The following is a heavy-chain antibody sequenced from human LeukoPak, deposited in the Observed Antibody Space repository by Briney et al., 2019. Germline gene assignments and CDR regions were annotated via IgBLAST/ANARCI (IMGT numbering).Heavy chain of an antibody. CDR2: IYYSGST. J-gene: IGHJ4*02. V-gene: IGHV4-39*07. CDR1: GGSISSSSYY. D-gene: IGHD2-15*01. CDR3: ARGYCSGGSCYYFDS. Sequence: PSETLSLTCTVSGGSISSSSYYWGWIRQPPGKGLEWIGSIYYSGSTYYNPSLKSRVTISVDTSKNQFSLNLSSVTAADTAVYYCARGYCSGGSCYYFDSWGQGTLVTVSS.